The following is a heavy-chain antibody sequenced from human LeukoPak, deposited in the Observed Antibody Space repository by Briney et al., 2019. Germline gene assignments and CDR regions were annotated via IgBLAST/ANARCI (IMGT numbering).Heavy chain of an antibody. CDR1: GFTFGGYG. J-gene: IGHJ4*02. CDR2: ISGSADRT. V-gene: IGHV3-23*01. Sequence: PGGSLRLSCAASGFTFGGYGMSWVRQAPGKGLEWVSAISGSADRTYYADSVKGRFTISRDNSQNTLYLQMNSLRVEDTAVYYCARRAGAYSHPYDYWGQGTLVTVSS. D-gene: IGHD4/OR15-4a*01. CDR3: ARRAGAYSHPYDY.